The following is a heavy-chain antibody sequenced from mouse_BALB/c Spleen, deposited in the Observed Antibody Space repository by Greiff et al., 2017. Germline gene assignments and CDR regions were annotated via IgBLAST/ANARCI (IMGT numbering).Heavy chain of an antibody. CDR1: GYTFTSYN. CDR2: IYPGNGGT. CDR3: ARDGKYFDN. Sequence: QVQLQQSGAELVRSGASVKMSCKASGYTFTSYNMHWVKQTPGQGLEWIGYIYPGNGGTNYNQKFKGKATLTADTSSSTAYMQISSLTSEDSAVYICARDGKYFDNRGAGTTLTVSS. J-gene: IGHJ2*01. V-gene: IGHV1-12*01. D-gene: IGHD2-3*01.